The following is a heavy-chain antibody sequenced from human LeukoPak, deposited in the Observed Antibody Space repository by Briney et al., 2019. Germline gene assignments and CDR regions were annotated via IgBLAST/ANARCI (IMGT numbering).Heavy chain of an antibody. CDR1: GFTFDDYD. CDR3: ARQNSSSLSMDI. D-gene: IGHD6-13*01. V-gene: IGHV3-20*04. J-gene: IGHJ6*03. Sequence: GGSLRLSCVASGFTFDDYDMSWVRQAPGKGLKWVSSINRNGGSTLYTDSVKGRFTISRANAKNSLYLQMNSLRAEDTALYYCARQNSSSLSMDIWGKGTTVTVSS. CDR2: INRNGGST.